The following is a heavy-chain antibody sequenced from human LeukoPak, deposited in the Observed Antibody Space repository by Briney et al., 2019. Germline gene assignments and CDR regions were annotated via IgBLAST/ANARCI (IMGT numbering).Heavy chain of an antibody. D-gene: IGHD6-19*01. Sequence: GASVRVSCKASGYTFTSYYMHWVRQAPGQGLEWMGIINPSGGSTSYAQKFQGRVTMTRDMSTSTVYMELSSLRSEDTAVYYCARGHVIGSGWNYFDYWGQGTLVTVSS. CDR2: INPSGGST. V-gene: IGHV1-46*01. CDR3: ARGHVIGSGWNYFDY. J-gene: IGHJ4*02. CDR1: GYTFTSYY.